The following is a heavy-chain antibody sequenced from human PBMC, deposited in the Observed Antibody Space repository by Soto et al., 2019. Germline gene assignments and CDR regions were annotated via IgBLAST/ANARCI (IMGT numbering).Heavy chain of an antibody. V-gene: IGHV1-18*01. CDR2: ISAYNGNT. CDR3: ARDLEVVIKDYYYYGMDV. Sequence: ASVKVSCKASGYTFTSYGISWVRQAPGQGLEWMGWISAYNGNTNYAQKLQGRVTMTTDTSTSTAYMELRSLRSDDTAVYYCARDLEVVIKDYYYYGMDVWGQGTTVTVSS. CDR1: GYTFTSYG. D-gene: IGHD3-22*01. J-gene: IGHJ6*02.